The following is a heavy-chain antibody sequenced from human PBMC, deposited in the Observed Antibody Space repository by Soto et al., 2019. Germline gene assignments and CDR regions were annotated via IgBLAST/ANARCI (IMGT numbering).Heavy chain of an antibody. V-gene: IGHV4-34*01. CDR3: ARESYYYGMDV. CDR2: INHSGST. J-gene: IGHJ6*02. CDR1: GGSFSGYY. Sequence: XTLSLTCAVYGGSFSGYYWSWIRQPPGKGLEWIGEINHSGSTNYNPSLKSRVTISVDTSKNQFSLKLSSVTAADTAVYYCARESYYYGMDVWGQGTTGTVSS.